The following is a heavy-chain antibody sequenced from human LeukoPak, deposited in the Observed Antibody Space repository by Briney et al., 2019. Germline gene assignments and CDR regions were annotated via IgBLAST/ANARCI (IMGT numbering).Heavy chain of an antibody. D-gene: IGHD3-10*01. CDR1: GGSISSSNW. V-gene: IGHV4-4*02. CDR3: ARDLGVHNWFDP. J-gene: IGHJ5*02. CDR2: IYHSGSS. Sequence: SETLSLTCAVSGGSISSSNWWTWVRQPPGKGLEWIGEIYHSGSSNYNPSLKSRVTISVDTSKNQFSLKLSSVTAADTAVYYCARDLGVHNWFDPWGQGTLVTVSS.